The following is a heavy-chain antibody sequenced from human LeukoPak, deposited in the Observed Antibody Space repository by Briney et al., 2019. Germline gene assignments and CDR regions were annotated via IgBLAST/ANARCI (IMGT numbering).Heavy chain of an antibody. J-gene: IGHJ6*02. CDR1: GYTFTIYD. D-gene: IGHD2-15*01. CDR3: ARGPEVVAATKGLYYYYYCGMDV. Sequence: GASVTVSCKASGYTFTIYDINWDRQAPGQGLEWMGWMNPNSGNTGYAQKLRGRDTMTRNSSMSTAYMELSSLRSEDTAVYYCARGPEVVAATKGLYYYYYCGMDVWGQGTTVTVSS. CDR2: MNPNSGNT. V-gene: IGHV1-8*01.